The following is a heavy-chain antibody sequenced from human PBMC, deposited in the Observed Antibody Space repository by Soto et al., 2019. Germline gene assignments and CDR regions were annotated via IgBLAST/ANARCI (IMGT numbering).Heavy chain of an antibody. CDR3: TRQSSSVVVAKTDY. J-gene: IGHJ4*02. Sequence: EVQLVESGGGLVQPGGSLKLSCAASGFTFSGSAMHWVRQASGKGLEWVGRIRSKANSYATAYAASVKGRFTISRDDSKNTAYLQMNGLKTEDTAVYYCTRQSSSVVVAKTDYWGQGTLVTVSS. V-gene: IGHV3-73*02. D-gene: IGHD2-15*01. CDR2: IRSKANSYAT. CDR1: GFTFSGSA.